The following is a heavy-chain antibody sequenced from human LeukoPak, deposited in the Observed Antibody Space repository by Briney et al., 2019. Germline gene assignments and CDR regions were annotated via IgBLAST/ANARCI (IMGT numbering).Heavy chain of an antibody. J-gene: IGHJ4*02. D-gene: IGHD5-24*01. CDR3: ARSSAWLQIDY. V-gene: IGHV3-23*01. Sequence: PGGSLRLSCAASGFTFSSYAMSWVRQAPGKGLEWVSGISGSGGSTHYADSVKGRFTISRDNSKNTLYLQMNSLRAEDTAVYYCARSSAWLQIDYWGQGTLVTVSS. CDR1: GFTFSSYA. CDR2: ISGSGGST.